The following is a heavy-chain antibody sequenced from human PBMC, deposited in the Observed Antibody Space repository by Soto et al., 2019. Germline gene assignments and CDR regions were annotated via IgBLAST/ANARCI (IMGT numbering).Heavy chain of an antibody. CDR1: GFTFSSYW. CDR3: AREPRLPRYGVYEYYYYGMDV. J-gene: IGHJ6*02. Sequence: GGSLRLSCAASGFTFSSYWMSWVRQAPGKGLEWVANIKQDGSEKYYVDSVKGRFTISRDNAKNSLYLQMNSLRADDTAVYYCAREPRLPRYGVYEYYYYGMDVWGQGTTVTVSS. D-gene: IGHD4-17*01. V-gene: IGHV3-7*03. CDR2: IKQDGSEK.